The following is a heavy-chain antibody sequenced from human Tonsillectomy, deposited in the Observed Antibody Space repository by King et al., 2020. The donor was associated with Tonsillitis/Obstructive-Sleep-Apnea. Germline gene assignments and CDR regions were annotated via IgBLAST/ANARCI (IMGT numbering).Heavy chain of an antibody. CDR3: AKGSHDFDY. CDR1: GFTFSSYA. V-gene: IGHV3-23*04. CDR2: FGATGGTT. J-gene: IGHJ4*02. Sequence: VQLVESGGDLVQPGGSLRLSCAASGFTFSSYAMSWVRQAPGKGLEWVSGFGATGGTTYYADSVKGRFTISRDNSKNTVYLQMNSLRAEDTAVYYCAKGSHDFDYWGQGTLVTVAS.